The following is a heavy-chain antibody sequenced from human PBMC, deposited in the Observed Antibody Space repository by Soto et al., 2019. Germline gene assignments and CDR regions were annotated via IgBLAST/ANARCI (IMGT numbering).Heavy chain of an antibody. Sequence: EVQLVESGGGLVKPGGSLRLSCAASGFTFSSYSMNWVRQAPGKGLEWVSSISSSSSYIYYADSVKGRFTISRDNAKNSLYLQMNSLRAEDTAVYYCAGDYNRYSSGWGFDPWGQGTLVTVSS. CDR3: AGDYNRYSSGWGFDP. D-gene: IGHD6-19*01. J-gene: IGHJ5*02. CDR1: GFTFSSYS. CDR2: ISSSSSYI. V-gene: IGHV3-21*01.